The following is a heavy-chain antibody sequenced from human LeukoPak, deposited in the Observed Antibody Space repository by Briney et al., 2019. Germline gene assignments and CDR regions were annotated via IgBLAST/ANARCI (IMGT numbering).Heavy chain of an antibody. D-gene: IGHD6-13*01. CDR2: IIPIFGTT. V-gene: IGHV1-69*01. CDR1: GGTFNNYA. Sequence: SVKVSCKASGGTFNNYAISWVRQAPGQGLEWMGGIIPIFGTTNYAQKFQGRVTITADESTSIVYMELSSLRSEDTAVYYCARSVGKGLIAATGAWGQGTLVTVSS. J-gene: IGHJ5*02. CDR3: ARSVGKGLIAATGA.